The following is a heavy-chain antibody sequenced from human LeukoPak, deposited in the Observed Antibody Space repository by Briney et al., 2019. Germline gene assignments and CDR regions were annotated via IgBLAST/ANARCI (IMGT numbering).Heavy chain of an antibody. J-gene: IGHJ3*02. Sequence: PSETLSLTCAVYGGSFSGYYWSWIRQPPGKGLEWIGEINHSGSTNYNPSLKSRVTISVDTSKNQFSLKLSSVTAADTAVYYCARRAPGTRQWFLRRFFFDIWGQGTMVTVSS. CDR3: ARRAPGTRQWFLRRFFFDI. CDR1: GGSFSGYY. V-gene: IGHV4-34*01. CDR2: INHSGST. D-gene: IGHD1-1*01.